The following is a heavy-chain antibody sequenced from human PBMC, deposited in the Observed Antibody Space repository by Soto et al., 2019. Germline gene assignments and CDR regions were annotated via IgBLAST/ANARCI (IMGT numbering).Heavy chain of an antibody. CDR2: IYYSGST. Sequence: PSENLSLTCTVSGGSISSGDYYWSWVRQPPGKGLEWIGYIYYSGSTLYNPSLKSRVTISVDTSKNQFSMNLTSVTAADTAVYYCARDRWGSESFDYWGQGTLVTVSS. D-gene: IGHD7-27*01. J-gene: IGHJ4*02. CDR3: ARDRWGSESFDY. CDR1: GGSISSGDYY. V-gene: IGHV4-30-4*01.